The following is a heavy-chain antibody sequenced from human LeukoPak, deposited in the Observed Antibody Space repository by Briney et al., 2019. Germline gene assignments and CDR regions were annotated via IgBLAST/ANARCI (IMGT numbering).Heavy chain of an antibody. D-gene: IGHD3-22*01. CDR3: AKAYDSSGYSDY. CDR1: GFTFSSYA. Sequence: GGSLRLSCAASGFTFSSYAMSWVRQAPGKGLEWVSAISGSGGSTYYADSVKGRFTISRDNSKNTLYLQMNSRRAEGTAVYYCAKAYDSSGYSDYWGQGTLVTVSS. J-gene: IGHJ4*02. V-gene: IGHV3-23*01. CDR2: ISGSGGST.